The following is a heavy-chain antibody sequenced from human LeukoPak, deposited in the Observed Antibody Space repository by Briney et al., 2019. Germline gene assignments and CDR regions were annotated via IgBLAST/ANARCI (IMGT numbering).Heavy chain of an antibody. CDR2: ISGSGGST. V-gene: IGHV3-23*01. CDR1: GFTFSSYA. Sequence: GGSLRLSCAASGFTFSSYAMSWVRQAPGKGLEWVSAISGSGGSTYYADSVKGRFTISRDNSKNTLYLQMNSLRAEDTAVYYCAKDRNVYCSSTGCSSEFDYWGQGTLVTVSS. D-gene: IGHD2-2*01. J-gene: IGHJ4*02. CDR3: AKDRNVYCSSTGCSSEFDY.